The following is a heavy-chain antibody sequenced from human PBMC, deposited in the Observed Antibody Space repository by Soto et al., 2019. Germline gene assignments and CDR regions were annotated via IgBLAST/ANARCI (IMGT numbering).Heavy chain of an antibody. CDR3: AIGPRMWLAGGGY. CDR1: GGSISSYY. D-gene: IGHD6-19*01. Sequence: SETLSLTCTVSGGSISSYYWSWIRQPPGKGLEWIGYIYYSGSTNYNPSLKSRVTISVDTSKNQFSLKLNSVTAADTAVYYCAIGPRMWLAGGGYWGQGTQVTVSS. CDR2: IYYSGST. J-gene: IGHJ4*02. V-gene: IGHV4-59*12.